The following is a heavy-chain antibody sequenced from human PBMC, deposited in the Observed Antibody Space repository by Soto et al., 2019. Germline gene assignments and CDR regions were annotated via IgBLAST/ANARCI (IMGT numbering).Heavy chain of an antibody. CDR2: INPSGDST. Sequence: PGGSLRLSCVASGFTFSRHGLSWVRQAPGKGLEWASTINPSGDSTFYADSVKGRFTISRDNSKNTVYLQMNSLSVGDTAVYLCAKVDVSTAGSFDYWGQGALFTVSS. CDR1: GFTFSRHG. CDR3: AKVDVSTAGSFDY. D-gene: IGHD6-13*01. J-gene: IGHJ4*02. V-gene: IGHV3-23*01.